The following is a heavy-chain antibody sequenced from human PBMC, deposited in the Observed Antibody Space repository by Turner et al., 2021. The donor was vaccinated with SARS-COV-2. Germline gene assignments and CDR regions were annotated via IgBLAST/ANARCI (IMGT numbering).Heavy chain of an antibody. CDR1: GFTVISNY. J-gene: IGHJ3*02. D-gene: IGHD6-19*01. CDR3: ARGHSSGWHQSGAFDI. V-gene: IGHV3-53*01. Sequence: EVQLVESGGGLIQPGGSLSLSCAASGFTVISNYMSWVRKAPGKGLEWVSVIYSGGSTYYADSVKGRFTISRDNSKNTLYLQMNSLRAEDTAVYYCARGHSSGWHQSGAFDIWGQGTMVTVSS. CDR2: IYSGGST.